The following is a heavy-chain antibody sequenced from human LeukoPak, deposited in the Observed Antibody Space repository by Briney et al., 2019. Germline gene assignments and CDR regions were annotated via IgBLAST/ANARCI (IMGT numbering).Heavy chain of an antibody. J-gene: IGHJ4*02. CDR3: ASPPLYSFGYGGFYD. CDR2: LYSGGSA. CDR1: GLTVSSNY. Sequence: PGGSLRLSCAASGLTVSSNYMSWVRQAPGKGLEWVSVLYSGGSAYYADSLKGRFTISRDNSKNTLYLQMNSLRAEDTAVYFCASPPLYSFGYGGFYDWGQGTLVTVSS. V-gene: IGHV3-66*01. D-gene: IGHD5-18*01.